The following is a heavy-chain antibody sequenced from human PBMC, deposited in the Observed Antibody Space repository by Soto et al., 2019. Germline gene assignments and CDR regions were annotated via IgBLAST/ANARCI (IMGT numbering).Heavy chain of an antibody. D-gene: IGHD5-18*01. CDR3: ARDPLWGTAMVLWYFDL. Sequence: GGSLRLSCAASGFTFSSYAMHWVRQAPGMGLEWVAVISYDGSNKYYADSVKGRFTISRDNSKNTLYLQMNSLRAEDTAVYYCARDPLWGTAMVLWYFDLWGRGTLVTVSS. CDR2: ISYDGSNK. J-gene: IGHJ2*01. CDR1: GFTFSSYA. V-gene: IGHV3-30-3*01.